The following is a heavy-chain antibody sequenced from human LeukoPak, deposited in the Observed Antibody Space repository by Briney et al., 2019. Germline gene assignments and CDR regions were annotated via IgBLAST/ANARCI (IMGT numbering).Heavy chain of an antibody. CDR2: ISYDGSNK. CDR1: GFTFSSYA. J-gene: IGHJ1*01. D-gene: IGHD6-13*01. V-gene: IGHV3-30-3*01. Sequence: PGESLRLSCAASGFTFSSYAMHWVRQAPGKGLEWVAVISYDGSNKYYADSVKGRFTISRDNAKNSLYLQMNSLRAEDTAVYYCARGRIAAAGEYFQHWGQGTLVTVSS. CDR3: ARGRIAAAGEYFQH.